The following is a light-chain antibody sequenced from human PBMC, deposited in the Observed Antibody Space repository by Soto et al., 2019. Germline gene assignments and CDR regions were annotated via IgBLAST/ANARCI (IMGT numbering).Light chain of an antibody. CDR1: QNVSSY. CDR3: QQYYNYPLT. CDR2: DAS. J-gene: IGKJ1*01. V-gene: IGKV1D-13*01. Sequence: AILLTQSPSSLSLSVGDRVSISCRAGQNVSSYLAWYQQKPGKAPKLLIYDASNRHTGVPARFSGSGSGTEFTLTISSLQPEDSATYYCQQYYNYPLTFGQGTKVDIK.